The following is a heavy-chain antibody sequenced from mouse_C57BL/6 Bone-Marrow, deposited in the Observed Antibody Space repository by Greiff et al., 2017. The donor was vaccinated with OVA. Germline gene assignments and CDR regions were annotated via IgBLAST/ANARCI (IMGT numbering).Heavy chain of an antibody. V-gene: IGHV1-72*01. J-gene: IGHJ2*01. CDR3: ARSRWLLPFDY. CDR2: IDPNSGGT. D-gene: IGHD2-3*01. Sequence: QVQLQQPGAELVKPGASVKLSCMASGYTFTSYWMHWVKQRPGRGLEWIGRIDPNSGGTKYNEKFKSKATLTVDKPSSTAYMQLSSLTSEDSAVYYCARSRWLLPFDYWGQGTTLTVSS. CDR1: GYTFTSYW.